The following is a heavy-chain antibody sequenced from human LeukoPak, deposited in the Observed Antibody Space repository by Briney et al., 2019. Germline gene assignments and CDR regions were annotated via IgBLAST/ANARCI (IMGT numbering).Heavy chain of an antibody. Sequence: PGGSLRLSCAASGFTFSTYAMNWVRQAPGKGLEWVSSISSSSSYIYYADSVKGRFTISRDNAKNSLYLQMNSLRAEDTAVYYCARDKPAVAGDYWGQGTLVTVSS. J-gene: IGHJ4*02. CDR2: ISSSSSYI. CDR3: ARDKPAVAGDY. V-gene: IGHV3-21*01. D-gene: IGHD6-19*01. CDR1: GFTFSTYA.